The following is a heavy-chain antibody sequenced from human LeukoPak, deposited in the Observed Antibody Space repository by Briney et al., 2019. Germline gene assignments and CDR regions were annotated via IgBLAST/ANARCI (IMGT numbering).Heavy chain of an antibody. CDR1: GFTFSNYW. J-gene: IGHJ4*02. CDR2: INPSGSST. Sequence: GGSLRLSCAASGFTFSNYWMHWVRQVPGKGLVWVSRINPSGSSTTYADSVKGRFTISRDNAKNMLYLQMDSLRAEDTGIYYCARSNQADDYRGQGTLVTVSS. V-gene: IGHV3-74*01. CDR3: ARSNQADDY. D-gene: IGHD1-14*01.